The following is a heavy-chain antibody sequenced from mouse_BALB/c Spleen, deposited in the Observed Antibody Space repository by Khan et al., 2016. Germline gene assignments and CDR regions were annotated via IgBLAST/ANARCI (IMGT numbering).Heavy chain of an antibody. D-gene: IGHD2-10*02. CDR1: GYSITSDYA. Sequence: EVQLQEPGPGLVKPSQSLSLTCTVTGYSITSDYAWNWIRQFPGNKLEWMGYVSYSGITIYNPSLKSRISITRDTSKNQFFRQLTSVTTEDTCTYYCAREYGNYGPWFGYLGQGTLVTVSA. CDR2: VSYSGIT. V-gene: IGHV3-2*02. J-gene: IGHJ3*01. CDR3: AREYGNYGPWFGY.